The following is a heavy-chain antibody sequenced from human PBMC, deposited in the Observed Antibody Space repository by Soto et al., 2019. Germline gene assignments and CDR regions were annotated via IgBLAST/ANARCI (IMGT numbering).Heavy chain of an antibody. Sequence: SVKVSCKASGFTFTSSSVQWVLQARGQRLEWIGWIVVGSGNTNYAQKFQERVTITRDMSTSTAYMELSSLRSEDTAVYYCAAVGDIVATDHFDYWGQGTLVTVSS. D-gene: IGHD5-12*01. CDR1: GFTFTSSS. V-gene: IGHV1-58*01. CDR2: IVVGSGNT. CDR3: AAVGDIVATDHFDY. J-gene: IGHJ4*02.